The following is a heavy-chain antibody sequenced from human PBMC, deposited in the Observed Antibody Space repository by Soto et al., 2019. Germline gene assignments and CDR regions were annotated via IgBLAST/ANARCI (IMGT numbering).Heavy chain of an antibody. CDR1: GYTFTCDY. CDR2: INPNSGGT. V-gene: IGHV1-2*02. CDR3: AKDRDWNYVSHYYYYYGMHV. J-gene: IGHJ6*02. Sequence: XAGEASCSPSGYTFTCDYKHWVRQAPGQGLEWMGWINPNSGGTNYAQKFQGRVTMTRDTSISTAYMELSRLRSDETAVYYCAKDRDWNYVSHYYYYYGMHVWAQGTTLTLSS. D-gene: IGHD1-7*01.